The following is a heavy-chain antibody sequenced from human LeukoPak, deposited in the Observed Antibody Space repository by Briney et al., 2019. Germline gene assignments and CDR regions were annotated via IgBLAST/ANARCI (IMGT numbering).Heavy chain of an antibody. D-gene: IGHD3-22*01. CDR3: ASRLDYYDSGGSFDY. CDR2: IYYSGST. CDR1: GGSISNSNYY. V-gene: IGHV4-61*01. J-gene: IGHJ4*02. Sequence: SETLSLTCTVSGGSISNSNYYWSWIRQPPGKGLEWIGYIYYSGSTNYNPSLKSRVTISVDTSKNQFSLKLSSVTAADTAVYYCASRLDYYDSGGSFDYWGQGTLVTVSS.